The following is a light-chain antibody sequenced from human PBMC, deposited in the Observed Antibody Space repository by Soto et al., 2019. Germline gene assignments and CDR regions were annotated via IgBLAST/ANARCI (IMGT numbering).Light chain of an antibody. V-gene: IGLV1-44*01. Sequence: QSVLTQPPSASGTPGQRVTISCSGSTSNIGSNTVNWYQQLPGTAPKLLIYSHDRRPSGVPDRFSGSKSGTSASLAISGLQSEDEADYYCQSYDNILNGYVFGTGTKLTVL. J-gene: IGLJ1*01. CDR1: TSNIGSNT. CDR2: SHD. CDR3: QSYDNILNGYV.